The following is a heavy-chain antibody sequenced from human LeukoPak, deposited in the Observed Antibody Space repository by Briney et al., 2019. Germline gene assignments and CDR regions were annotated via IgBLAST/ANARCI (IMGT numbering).Heavy chain of an antibody. CDR1: RFTFSSYG. Sequence: GGSLRLSCAASRFTFSSYGMHWVRQAPGKGLEWVAFIPYDGNNKYYADSVKGRFTISRDNSKNTLYLQMNSLRAEDTAVYYCARSLRDTAMVYYYYYYYMDVWGKGTTVTVSS. D-gene: IGHD5-18*01. J-gene: IGHJ6*03. V-gene: IGHV3-30*02. CDR3: ARSLRDTAMVYYYYYYYMDV. CDR2: IPYDGNNK.